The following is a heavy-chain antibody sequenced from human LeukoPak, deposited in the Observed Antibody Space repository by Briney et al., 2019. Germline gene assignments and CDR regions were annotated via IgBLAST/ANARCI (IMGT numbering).Heavy chain of an antibody. CDR3: ARASDDSSFFDY. CDR2: IYYSGST. Sequence: KPSETLSLTCTVSGGSISSSSYYWGWIRQPPGKGLEWIGSIYYSGSTYYNPSLKSRVTIPVDTSKNQFSLKLSSVTAADTAVYYCARASDDSSFFDYWGQGTLVTVSS. CDR1: GGSISSSSYY. D-gene: IGHD3-22*01. J-gene: IGHJ4*02. V-gene: IGHV4-39*07.